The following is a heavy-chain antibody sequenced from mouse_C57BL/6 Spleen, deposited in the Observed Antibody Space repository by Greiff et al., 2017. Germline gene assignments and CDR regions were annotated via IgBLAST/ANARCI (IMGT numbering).Heavy chain of an antibody. CDR3: ARYLYDYDENYFDY. V-gene: IGHV1-55*01. D-gene: IGHD2-4*01. Sequence: VKLQQPGAELVKPGASVKMSCKASGYTFTSYWITWVKQRPGQGLEWIGDIYPGSGSTNYNEKFKSKATLTVDTSSSTAYMQLSSLTSEDSAVYYCARYLYDYDENYFDYWGQGTTLTVSS. J-gene: IGHJ2*01. CDR2: IYPGSGST. CDR1: GYTFTSYW.